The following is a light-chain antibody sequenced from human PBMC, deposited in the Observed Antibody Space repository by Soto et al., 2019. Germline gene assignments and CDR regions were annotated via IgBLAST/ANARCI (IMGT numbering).Light chain of an antibody. Sequence: EIVLTQSPATLSLSPWNRATLSCRASQSVSSYLAWYQQKPGQAPRLLIYDASNRATGIPARFSGSGSGTDFTLTITSLEPEDFAVYYCQQRSNWPSTFGGGTKVEIK. CDR2: DAS. V-gene: IGKV3-11*01. CDR3: QQRSNWPST. CDR1: QSVSSY. J-gene: IGKJ4*01.